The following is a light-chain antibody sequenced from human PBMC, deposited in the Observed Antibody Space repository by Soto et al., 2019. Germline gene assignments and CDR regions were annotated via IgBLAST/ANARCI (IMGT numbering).Light chain of an antibody. Sequence: DIQVTQFPSSLSASVGDRITITCRASQAIGNYLAWYQQKPGKVPKLLIYAASTLQSGVPSRFSGSRSGTDFTLSVSSLQSEDVATYYCQQYNGVPLTFGPGTKVEIK. V-gene: IGKV1-27*01. CDR3: QQYNGVPLT. J-gene: IGKJ3*01. CDR2: AAS. CDR1: QAIGNY.